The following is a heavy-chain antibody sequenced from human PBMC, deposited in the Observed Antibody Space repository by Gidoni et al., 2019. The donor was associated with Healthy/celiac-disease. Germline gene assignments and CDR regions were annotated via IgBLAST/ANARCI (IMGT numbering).Heavy chain of an antibody. J-gene: IGHJ3*02. CDR3: ARDYEKGGIVVPAAISAFDI. CDR2: IWYDGSNK. CDR1: GFTLVCIG. Sequence: QVQLVESGGGLFQPGSSLTPPFQASGFTLVCIGLHWVRQAPGKGLEWVAVIWYDGSNKYYADSVKGRFTIARDNSKNTLYLQMNSLRAEDTAVYYCARDYEKGGIVVPAAISAFDIWGQGTMVTVSS. V-gene: IGHV3-33*01. D-gene: IGHD2-2*01.